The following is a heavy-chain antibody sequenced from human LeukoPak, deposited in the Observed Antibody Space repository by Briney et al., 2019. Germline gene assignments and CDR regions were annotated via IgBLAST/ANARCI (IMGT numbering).Heavy chain of an antibody. D-gene: IGHD3-10*01. CDR3: ARDPSYYGSGSYQGGDAFDI. Sequence: PSETLSLTCTVSGYSISSGYYWGWIRPPPGKGLEWIGIIYHSGGTYYNPSLKSRVIISVDTSKNQFSLKLSSVTAADTAVYYCARDPSYYGSGSYQGGDAFDIWGQGTMVTVSS. CDR2: IYHSGGT. J-gene: IGHJ3*02. V-gene: IGHV4-38-2*02. CDR1: GYSISSGYY.